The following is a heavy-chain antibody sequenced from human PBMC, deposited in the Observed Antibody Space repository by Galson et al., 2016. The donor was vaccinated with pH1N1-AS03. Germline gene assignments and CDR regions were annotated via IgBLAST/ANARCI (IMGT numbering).Heavy chain of an antibody. CDR2: LSGGGVST. D-gene: IGHD2-15*01. Sequence: SLRLSCAASGFTFSSYAMSWVRQSPGKGLEWVSALSGGGVSTYCADSVKGRFTISRDNSKNTLYLQMNSLRAEDTAIYYCAKDEGDGYCSGGSCYKYFDYWGQGTLVTVSS. V-gene: IGHV3-23*01. CDR3: AKDEGDGYCSGGSCYKYFDY. J-gene: IGHJ4*02. CDR1: GFTFSSYA.